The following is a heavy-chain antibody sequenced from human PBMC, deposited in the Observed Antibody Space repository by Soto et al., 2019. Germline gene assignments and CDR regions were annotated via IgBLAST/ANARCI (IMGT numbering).Heavy chain of an antibody. D-gene: IGHD4-4*01. CDR1: GFTFSSFA. CDR2: ITGRDTF. V-gene: IGHV3-21*01. J-gene: IGHJ4*02. Sequence: GGSLRLSCAASGFTFSSFAMHWVRQAPGRGLEWVSCITGRDTFYADSVKGRFTISRDNAKNTLYLQMSSLRAGDTAVYYCARDSRSVPNYDFDYWGQGTLVTVSS. CDR3: ARDSRSVPNYDFDY.